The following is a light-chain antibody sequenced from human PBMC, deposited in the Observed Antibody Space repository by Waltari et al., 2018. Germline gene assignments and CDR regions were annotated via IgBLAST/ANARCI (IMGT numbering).Light chain of an antibody. CDR3: QQYDISPHT. CDR1: QTVRTTY. V-gene: IGKV3-20*01. J-gene: IGKJ4*01. Sequence: EFVLTQSPATLSLSPRERATPPCRASQTVRTTYLAWYQQKPRQAPTHLIYGAPSRATGIPDRFSGSGSGTDFSLTIISREPEDFAVYYCQQYDISPHTFGGATKVEIK. CDR2: GAP.